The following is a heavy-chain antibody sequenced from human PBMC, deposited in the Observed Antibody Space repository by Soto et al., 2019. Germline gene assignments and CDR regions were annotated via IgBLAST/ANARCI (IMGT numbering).Heavy chain of an antibody. V-gene: IGHV3-7*01. J-gene: IGHJ5*01. D-gene: IGHD3-10*01. CDR3: ASLISTMVRGVIKSWFDT. Sequence: PGGSQRLSCAASGYTFSTYWMSWVRQAPGKGLEWVANINQDGSDKYHVDSVKGRFTISRDNAKNSLYLQMNSLRAEDTAVYYCASLISTMVRGVIKSWFDTWGYGTLVTVSS. CDR2: INQDGSDK. CDR1: GYTFSTYW.